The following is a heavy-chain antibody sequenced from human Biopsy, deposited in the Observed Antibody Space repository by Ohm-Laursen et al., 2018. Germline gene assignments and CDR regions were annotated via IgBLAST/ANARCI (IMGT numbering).Heavy chain of an antibody. CDR3: ARDPRDTALGIFDY. CDR2: IWFDETNK. D-gene: IGHD5-18*01. J-gene: IGHJ4*02. V-gene: IGHV3-33*01. Sequence: SLRLSCTASGFTLNKHGMHWDRQAPGKGLEWVAVIWFDETNKHYADSVKGRFTISRDNSKNMLYLQMNTLRDADTAVYYCARDPRDTALGIFDYWGLGTLVTVSS. CDR1: GFTLNKHG.